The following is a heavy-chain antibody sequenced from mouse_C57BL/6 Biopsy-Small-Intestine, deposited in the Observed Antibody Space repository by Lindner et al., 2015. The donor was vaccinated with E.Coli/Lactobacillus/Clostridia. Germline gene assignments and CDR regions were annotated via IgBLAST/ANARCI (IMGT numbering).Heavy chain of an antibody. V-gene: IGHV1-69*02. CDR3: ARRGDYSNTWAFDY. D-gene: IGHD2-5*01. CDR2: IDTSNSYT. CDR1: GYIFTSHW. Sequence: VQLQESGAEVVTPGASVKLSCKASGYIFTSHWMHWVKQRPGQGLEWIGEIDTSNSYTNYNQNFKGEATLTVDKSSSTAYMQLSSLTSEDSAVYYCARRGDYSNTWAFDYWGQGTTLTVSS. J-gene: IGHJ2*01.